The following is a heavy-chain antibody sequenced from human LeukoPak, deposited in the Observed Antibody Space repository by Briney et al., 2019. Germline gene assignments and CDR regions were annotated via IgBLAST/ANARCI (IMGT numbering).Heavy chain of an antibody. CDR2: IYSGGST. J-gene: IGHJ6*02. CDR1: GFTVSSNY. V-gene: IGHV3-66*01. Sequence: PGGSLRLSCAASGFTVSSNYMSWVRQAPGKGLEWVSVIYSGGSTYYADSVKGRFTISRDNSKNTLYLQMNSLRAEDTAVYYCAKDTTIIVVPAYGMDVWGQGTTVTVSS. D-gene: IGHD2-2*01. CDR3: AKDTTIIVVPAYGMDV.